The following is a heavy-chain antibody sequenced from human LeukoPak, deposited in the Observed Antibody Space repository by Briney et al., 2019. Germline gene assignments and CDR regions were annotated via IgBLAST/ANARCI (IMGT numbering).Heavy chain of an antibody. CDR2: IIPIFGTA. CDR1: GGTFSSYA. V-gene: IGHV1-69*05. D-gene: IGHD1-1*01. CDR3: ARTTNWNDDGSFDY. Sequence: SVEVSCKASGGTFSSYAISWVRQAPGQGLEWMGRIIPIFGTANYAQKFQGRVTITTDESTSTAYMELSSLRSEDTAVYYCARTTNWNDDGSFDYWGQGTLVTVSS. J-gene: IGHJ4*02.